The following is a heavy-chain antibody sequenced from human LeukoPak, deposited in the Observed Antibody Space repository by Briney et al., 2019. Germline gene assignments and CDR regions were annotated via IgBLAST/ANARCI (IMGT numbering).Heavy chain of an antibody. CDR1: GFTFSSYS. Sequence: GGSLRLSCTASGFTFSSYSMNWVRQAPGKGLEWVSSISSSSSYIYYADSVKGRFTISRDNAKNSLYLQMNSLRAEDTAVYYCAREVDATTDYWGQGTLVTVSS. J-gene: IGHJ4*02. CDR2: ISSSSSYI. V-gene: IGHV3-21*01. CDR3: AREVDATTDY. D-gene: IGHD1-14*01.